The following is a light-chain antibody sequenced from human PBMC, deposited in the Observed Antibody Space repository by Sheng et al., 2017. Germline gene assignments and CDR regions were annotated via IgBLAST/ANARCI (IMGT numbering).Light chain of an antibody. J-gene: IGKJ4*01. Sequence: EIVLTQSPDFQSVTPNEEVTITCRASQSIGSRLHWYQLKPDQSPKLLIKFASQSLSGVPSRFSGSGSGTEFTLTINSLEPEDTATYYCHQSDTLPLTFGGGTKVEIK. CDR2: FAS. CDR1: QSIGSR. CDR3: HQSDTLPLT. V-gene: IGKV6-21*01.